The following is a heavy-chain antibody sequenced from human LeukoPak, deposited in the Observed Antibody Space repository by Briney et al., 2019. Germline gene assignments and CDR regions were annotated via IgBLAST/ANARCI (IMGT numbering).Heavy chain of an antibody. CDR1: GGSISSGDYY. CDR3: AREVLGYDYVDY. D-gene: IGHD3-16*01. J-gene: IGHJ4*02. V-gene: IGHV4-30-4*02. Sequence: SETLSLTCTVSGGSISSGDYYWSWIRQPPGKGLEWIGYIYYSGSTYYNPSLKSRVTISVDTSKNQFSLKLSSVTAADTAVYYCAREVLGYDYVDYWGQGTLVTVSS. CDR2: IYYSGST.